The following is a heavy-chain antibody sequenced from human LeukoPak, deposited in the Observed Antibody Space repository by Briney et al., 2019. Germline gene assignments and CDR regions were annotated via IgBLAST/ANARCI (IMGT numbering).Heavy chain of an antibody. J-gene: IGHJ3*02. D-gene: IGHD6-6*01. CDR1: GFTVSSNY. CDR2: IYGGGGT. CDR3: ARGKSSSSFAFDI. Sequence: GGSLRLSCAASGFTVSSNYMNWVRQAPGKGLERVSVIYGGGGTFYADSVKDRFSISRDNSKNTLFLHMNSLRADDTAVYYCARGKSSSSFAFDIWGQGTMVTVSS. V-gene: IGHV3-53*01.